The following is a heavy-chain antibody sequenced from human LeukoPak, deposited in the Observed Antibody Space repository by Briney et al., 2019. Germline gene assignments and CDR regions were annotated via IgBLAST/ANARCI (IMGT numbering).Heavy chain of an antibody. Sequence: SETLSLTCTVSGGSISSYYWSWIRQPPGKGLEWIGYIYYSGSTNYNPSLKSRVTISVDTSKNQFSLELSSVTAADTAVYYCARVNSYGSAFDYWGQGTLVTVSS. J-gene: IGHJ4*02. V-gene: IGHV4-59*01. CDR3: ARVNSYGSAFDY. CDR2: IYYSGST. CDR1: GGSISSYY. D-gene: IGHD5-18*01.